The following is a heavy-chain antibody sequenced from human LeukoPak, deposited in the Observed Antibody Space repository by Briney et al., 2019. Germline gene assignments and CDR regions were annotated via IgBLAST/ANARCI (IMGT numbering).Heavy chain of an antibody. Sequence: ASVKVSCKASGYTFTSYDINWVRQATGQGLEWMGWMNPNSGNTGYAQKFQGRVTMTRNTSISTAYMELSSLRSEDTAVYYCARSLRYFDWLLPAGPIDYWGQGTLVTVSS. V-gene: IGHV1-8*01. CDR2: MNPNSGNT. CDR3: ARSLRYFDWLLPAGPIDY. CDR1: GYTFTSYD. J-gene: IGHJ4*02. D-gene: IGHD3-9*01.